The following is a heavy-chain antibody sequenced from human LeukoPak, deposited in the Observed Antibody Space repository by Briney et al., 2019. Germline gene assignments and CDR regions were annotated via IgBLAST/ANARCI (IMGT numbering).Heavy chain of an antibody. Sequence: ASVKVSCKASGYTFTSYGISWVRQAPGQGLEWMGWISAYNGYTNYAQKLQGRVTITTVTSTSTAYMELKSLRSDDTAVYYCARAGWYELPRYAFDIWGEGTMVTVSS. J-gene: IGHJ3*02. CDR3: ARAGWYELPRYAFDI. CDR2: ISAYNGYT. CDR1: GYTFTSYG. V-gene: IGHV1-18*01. D-gene: IGHD6-19*01.